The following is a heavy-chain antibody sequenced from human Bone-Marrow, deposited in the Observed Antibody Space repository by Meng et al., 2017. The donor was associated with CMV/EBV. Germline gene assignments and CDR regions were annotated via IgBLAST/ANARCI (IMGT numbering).Heavy chain of an antibody. CDR2: ISGSGGST. V-gene: IGHV3-23*01. J-gene: IGHJ4*02. CDR1: GFTFSSYA. D-gene: IGHD3-22*01. Sequence: GESLKISCAASGFTFSSYAMSWVRQAPGKGLEWVSAISGSGGSTYYADSVKGRFTISRDNSKNTLYLQMNSLRAEDTAVYYCAKGPHYYDSSGFYYWGQGTLVTVSS. CDR3: AKGPHYYDSSGFYY.